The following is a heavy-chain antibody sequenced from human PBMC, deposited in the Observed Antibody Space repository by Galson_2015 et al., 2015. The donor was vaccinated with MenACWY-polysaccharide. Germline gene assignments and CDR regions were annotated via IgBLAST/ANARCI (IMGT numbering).Heavy chain of an antibody. D-gene: IGHD3-22*01. Sequence: TLSLTCAVSGGSICSGTYAWSWVRQSPGEGLEWIGSIYHFGTFYNPSLESRVTISIDRSENQFSLTLTSLTAADTAGYYCARGSNIGGYYAGFDYWGQGTRVTVSS. V-gene: IGHV4-30-2*06. CDR1: GGSICSGTYA. J-gene: IGHJ4*02. CDR2: IYHFGT. CDR3: ARGSNIGGYYAGFDY.